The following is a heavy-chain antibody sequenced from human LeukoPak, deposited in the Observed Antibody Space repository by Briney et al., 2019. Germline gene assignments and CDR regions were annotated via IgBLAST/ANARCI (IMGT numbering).Heavy chain of an antibody. J-gene: IGHJ6*03. Sequence: PGGSLRLSCAASGFTFDDYGMSWVRQAPGKGLEWVSGINWNGGSTGYADSVKGRFTISRDNAKNSLYLQMNSLRAEDTALYYCARGGQLWLHYYYYMDVWGKGTTVTVSS. V-gene: IGHV3-20*04. CDR3: ARGGQLWLHYYYYMDV. CDR2: INWNGGST. D-gene: IGHD5-18*01. CDR1: GFTFDDYG.